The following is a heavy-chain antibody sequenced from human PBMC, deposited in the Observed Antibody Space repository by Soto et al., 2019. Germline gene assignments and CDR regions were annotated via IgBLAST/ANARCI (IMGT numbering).Heavy chain of an antibody. Sequence: EVQLVESGGGLVQPGGSLRLSCAASGFTFSSYWMSWVRQAPGKGLEWVANIKQDGSEKYYVDSVKGRFTISRDNAKNPLYLQMNSLRAEDTAVYYCAREDYDFWSGYYSGGWFDPWGQGTLVTVSS. CDR2: IKQDGSEK. CDR3: AREDYDFWSGYYSGGWFDP. V-gene: IGHV3-7*01. J-gene: IGHJ5*02. CDR1: GFTFSSYW. D-gene: IGHD3-3*01.